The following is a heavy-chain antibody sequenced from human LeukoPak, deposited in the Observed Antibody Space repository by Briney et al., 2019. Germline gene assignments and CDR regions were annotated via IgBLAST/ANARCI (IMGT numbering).Heavy chain of an antibody. CDR3: ARDPQGTTSPGWLDP. D-gene: IGHD2-2*01. J-gene: IGHJ5*02. Sequence: PGGSLRLSCAASGFTFSSYAMTWVRQAPGRGLEWVSEISGSGATTYYADSVKGRFTISRDNSKNTLYLQMNTLRAEDTAVYYCARDPQGTTSPGWLDPWGQGTLVTVSS. V-gene: IGHV3-23*01. CDR1: GFTFSSYA. CDR2: ISGSGATT.